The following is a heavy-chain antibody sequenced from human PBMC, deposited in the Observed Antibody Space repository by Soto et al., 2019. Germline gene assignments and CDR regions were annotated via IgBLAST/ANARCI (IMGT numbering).Heavy chain of an antibody. CDR3: TTDRRYSYGYPIDY. D-gene: IGHD5-18*01. Sequence: EVQLVESGGGLVKPGGSLRLSCAASGFTFSNAWLAWAGQPPGKGRNGVGRIKSKTDGGTTDYAAPVKGRFTISRDDSKNTLYLQMNSLKTEDTAVYYCTTDRRYSYGYPIDYWGQGTLVTVSS. V-gene: IGHV3-15*01. CDR1: GFTFSNAW. J-gene: IGHJ4*02. CDR2: IKSKTDGGTT.